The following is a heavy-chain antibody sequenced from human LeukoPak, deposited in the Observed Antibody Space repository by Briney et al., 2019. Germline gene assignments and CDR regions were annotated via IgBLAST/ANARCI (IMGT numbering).Heavy chain of an antibody. CDR2: MNPNSGNT. Sequence: ASVKVSCKASRYTFTSYDINWVRQATGQGLEWMGWMNPNSGNTGYAQKFQGRVTITRNTSISTAYMELSSLRSEDTAVYYCARGLPMSKGDYSSWGQGTIVTVSS. CDR3: ARGLPMSKGDYSS. J-gene: IGHJ3*01. D-gene: IGHD4-17*01. V-gene: IGHV1-8*03. CDR1: RYTFTSYD.